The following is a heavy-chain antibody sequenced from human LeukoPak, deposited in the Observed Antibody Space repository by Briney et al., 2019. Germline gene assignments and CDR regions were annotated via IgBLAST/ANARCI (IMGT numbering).Heavy chain of an antibody. Sequence: SETLSLTRTVSGVSISSYYWSWIRQPAGKGLEWIGRIHTSGSTNYNPSLKSRVTISVDKSKNQFSLDFNSVTAADTAIYYCATNGYYCIDVWGKGTTVTVSS. J-gene: IGHJ6*03. CDR2: IHTSGST. V-gene: IGHV4-4*07. D-gene: IGHD2-8*01. CDR1: GVSISSYY. CDR3: ATNGYYCIDV.